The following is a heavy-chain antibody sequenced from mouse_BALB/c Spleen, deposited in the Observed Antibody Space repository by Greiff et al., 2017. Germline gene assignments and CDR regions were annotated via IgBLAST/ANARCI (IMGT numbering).Heavy chain of an antibody. V-gene: IGHV3-2*02. CDR1: GYSITSDYA. Sequence: EVKLMESGPGLVKPSQSLSLTCTVTGYSITSDYAWNWIRQFPGNKLEWMGYISYSGSTSYNPSLKSRISITRDTSKNQFFLQLNSVTTEDTATYYCARSDYDGYPWFAYWGQGTLVTVSA. CDR2: ISYSGST. D-gene: IGHD2-3*01. CDR3: ARSDYDGYPWFAY. J-gene: IGHJ3*01.